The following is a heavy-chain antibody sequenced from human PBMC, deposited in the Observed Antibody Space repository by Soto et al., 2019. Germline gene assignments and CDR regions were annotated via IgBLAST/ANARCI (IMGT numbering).Heavy chain of an antibody. J-gene: IGHJ4*02. CDR1: GFSLTTTHMG. Sequence: QITLKESGPPLVRPAQTLTLTCAFSGFSLTTTHMGVAWIRQPPGKALEWLALIYWDDDKRYSPSLTNRLAISKDTYRNRVVLTITNMNPEDTGTYFCAHAGDYDLLSFDHWGPGTLVTVSS. D-gene: IGHD4-17*01. CDR2: IYWDDDK. V-gene: IGHV2-5*02. CDR3: AHAGDYDLLSFDH.